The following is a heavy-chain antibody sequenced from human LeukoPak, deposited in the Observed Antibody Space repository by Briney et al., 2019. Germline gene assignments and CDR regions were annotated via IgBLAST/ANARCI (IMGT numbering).Heavy chain of an antibody. V-gene: IGHV4-34*01. Sequence: SETLSLTCAVYGGSFSGYYWSWIRQPPGKGLEWIGEINHSGSTNYNPSRKSRVTISVDTSKNQFFLKLSSVTAADTAVYYCASLARYDYVWGSYRYGTLFDYWGQGTLVTVSS. CDR1: GGSFSGYY. CDR3: ASLARYDYVWGSYRYGTLFDY. D-gene: IGHD3-16*02. J-gene: IGHJ4*02. CDR2: INHSGST.